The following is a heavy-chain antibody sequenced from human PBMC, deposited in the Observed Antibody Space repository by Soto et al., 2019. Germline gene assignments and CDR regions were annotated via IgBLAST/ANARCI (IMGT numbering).Heavy chain of an antibody. CDR3: ARQVGGWAPWYFDY. D-gene: IGHD6-19*01. V-gene: IGHV4-59*08. CDR1: GGSISSYY. CDR2: IYYSGST. J-gene: IGHJ4*02. Sequence: SETLSLTCTVSGGSISSYYWRWIRQPPGKGLEWIGYIYYSGSTNYNPSLKSRVTISVDTSKNQFSLKLSSVTAADTAVYYCARQVGGWAPWYFDYWGQGTLVTVS.